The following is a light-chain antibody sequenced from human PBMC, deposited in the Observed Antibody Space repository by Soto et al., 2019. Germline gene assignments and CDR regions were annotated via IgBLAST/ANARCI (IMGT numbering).Light chain of an antibody. J-gene: IGLJ1*01. CDR1: KNDIGVYDF. CDR3: KSYAGSNNYV. V-gene: IGLV2-8*01. Sequence: QYVQTHPPSASGSPGQSVTIACTGTKNDIGVYDFVSWYQHHPGKAPRLIIYEVVQRPSGVPDRFSGSKSGNTASLTVSGLQAADEADYFCKSYAGSNNYVFGSGTKVTVL. CDR2: EVV.